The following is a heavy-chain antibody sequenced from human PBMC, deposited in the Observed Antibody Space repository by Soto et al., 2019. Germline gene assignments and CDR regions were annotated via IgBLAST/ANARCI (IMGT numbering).Heavy chain of an antibody. CDR2: INGVNGNT. CDR1: GYTFSTSG. V-gene: IGHV1-3*01. Sequence: QVQLVQSGAEVKKAGASIRISCKASGYTFSTSGMHWLRQAPGQGLEWVGWINGVNGNTKYSQKFQDSVTITRDSSASTAYMEVSGLTSEDTGVFYCARAPRLTQLSAWGQGTQVSVSS. CDR3: ARAPRLTQLSA. D-gene: IGHD1-1*01. J-gene: IGHJ5*02.